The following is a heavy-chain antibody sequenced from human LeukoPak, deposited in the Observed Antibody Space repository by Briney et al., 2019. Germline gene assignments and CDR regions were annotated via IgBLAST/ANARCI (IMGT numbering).Heavy chain of an antibody. J-gene: IGHJ4*02. CDR2: IYYSGST. CDR3: ARHYSSDPFDY. D-gene: IGHD6-19*01. Sequence: PSETLSLTCTVSGASISRYYWSWIRQPPGKGLEWIGYIYYSGSTNCHPSLKSRVSLSVDTSKSQFSLKLSSVTAADTAVYYCARHYSSDPFDYWGQGTLVTVSS. CDR1: GASISRYY. V-gene: IGHV4-59*01.